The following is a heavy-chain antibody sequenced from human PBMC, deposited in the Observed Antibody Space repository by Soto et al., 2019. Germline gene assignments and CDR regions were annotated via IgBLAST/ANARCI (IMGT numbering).Heavy chain of an antibody. D-gene: IGHD1-1*01. CDR1: GFAFSSYA. CDR3: AKDTGYGNPFDY. V-gene: IGHV3-23*01. CDR2: ISGSGGST. Sequence: GGSLRLSCAASGFAFSSYAMSWVRQAPGKGLEWVAAISGSGGSTYYADSVKGRFTISRDSSKNTVYLQMNSLRAEDTAVYYCAKDTGYGNPFDYWGQGTLVTVSS. J-gene: IGHJ4*02.